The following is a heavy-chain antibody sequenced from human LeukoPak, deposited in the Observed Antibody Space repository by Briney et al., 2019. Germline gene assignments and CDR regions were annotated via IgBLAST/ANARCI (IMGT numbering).Heavy chain of an antibody. J-gene: IGHJ4*02. CDR1: GFTFNNYA. Sequence: GGSLRLSCAASGFTFNNYAMTWVRQAPGKGLEWVSAVTASGNTTYYADSVKGRFTISRDNSKNTLYLQMNSLRAEDTALYYCAKSQGYFDYWGQGTLVTVSS. CDR3: AKSQGYFDY. CDR2: VTASGNTT. V-gene: IGHV3-23*01.